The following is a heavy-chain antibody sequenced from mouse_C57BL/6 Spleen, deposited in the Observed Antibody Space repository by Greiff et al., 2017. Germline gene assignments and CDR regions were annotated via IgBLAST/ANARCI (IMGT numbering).Heavy chain of an antibody. V-gene: IGHV2-6-1*01. Sequence: QVQLKQSGPGLVAPSQSLSITCTVSGFSLTSYGVHWVRQPPGKGLEWLVVIWSDGSTTYNSALKSRLSISKDNSKSQVFLKMNSLQTDDTAMYYCARHLHDYDEGWYFDVWGTGTTVTVSS. CDR3: ARHLHDYDEGWYFDV. J-gene: IGHJ1*03. CDR2: IWSDGST. CDR1: GFSLTSYG. D-gene: IGHD2-4*01.